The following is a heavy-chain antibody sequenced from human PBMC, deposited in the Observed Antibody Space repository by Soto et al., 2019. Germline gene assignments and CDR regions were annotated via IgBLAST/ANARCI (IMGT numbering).Heavy chain of an antibody. CDR3: ARSIVVVTDLGY. CDR2: INAGNGNT. J-gene: IGHJ4*02. V-gene: IGHV1-3*05. Sequence: QVQLVQSGAEEKKPGASVKVSCKASGYTFTSYAMHWVRQAPGQRLEWMGWINAGNGNTKYSQKFQGRVTITRDTSANTAYMELSSLRSEDTAVYYCARSIVVVTDLGYWGQGTLVTVSS. CDR1: GYTFTSYA. D-gene: IGHD2-21*02.